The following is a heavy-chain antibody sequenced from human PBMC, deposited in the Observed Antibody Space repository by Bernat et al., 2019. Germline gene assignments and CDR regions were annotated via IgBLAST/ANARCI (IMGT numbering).Heavy chain of an antibody. Sequence: EVQLVESGGGLVQPGGSLRLSCAASGFPFSKYWMHWVRQAPGKGLVWVSGVDTYGSTTTYADSVKGRFTISRDNSKNTLYLQMNSLRAEDTAVYYCARAGGYYDYIWGSYRVNDAFDIWGQGTMVTVSS. V-gene: IGHV3-74*03. CDR1: GFPFSKYW. J-gene: IGHJ3*02. CDR2: VDTYGSTT. CDR3: ARAGGYYDYIWGSYRVNDAFDI. D-gene: IGHD3-16*02.